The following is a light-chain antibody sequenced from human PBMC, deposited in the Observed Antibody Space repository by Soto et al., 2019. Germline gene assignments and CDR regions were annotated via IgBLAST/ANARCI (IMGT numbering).Light chain of an antibody. V-gene: IGKV1-39*01. Sequence: DIQMTQSPSSQSASVGDRVTITCRASQSISTSLNWYQQKPGRTPKLLIYAASSLPSGVPSRFSGSGSGTDFTLTISSLQPEDVATYYCQLTYSIPYTFGQGTKLEIK. CDR2: AAS. CDR1: QSISTS. CDR3: QLTYSIPYT. J-gene: IGKJ2*01.